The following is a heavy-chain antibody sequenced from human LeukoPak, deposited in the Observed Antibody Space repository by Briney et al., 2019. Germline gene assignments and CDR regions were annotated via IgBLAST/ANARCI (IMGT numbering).Heavy chain of an antibody. CDR3: ATWRWLHLGGRAWGAFDI. Sequence: ASVKVSCKVSGYTLTELSMHWVRQAPGKGLEWMGGFDPEDGETIYAQKFQGRVTMTEDTSTDTAYMELSSLRSEDTAVYYFATWRWLHLGGRAWGAFDIWGQGTMVTVSS. J-gene: IGHJ3*02. CDR2: FDPEDGET. V-gene: IGHV1-24*01. D-gene: IGHD5-24*01. CDR1: GYTLTELS.